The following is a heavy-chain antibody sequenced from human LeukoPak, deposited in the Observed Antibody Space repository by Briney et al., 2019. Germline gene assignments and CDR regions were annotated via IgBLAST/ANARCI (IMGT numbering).Heavy chain of an antibody. J-gene: IGHJ4*02. V-gene: IGHV4-38-2*01. Sequence: SETLSLTCAVSGYSISSGYYWGWSRQPPGKGLEWIGSIYHSGSTYYNPSLKSRVTISVDTSKNQFSLKLSSVTAADTAVYFCARREVAPGFFDYWGQGTLVTVSS. CDR2: IYHSGST. D-gene: IGHD5-24*01. CDR1: GYSISSGYY. CDR3: ARREVAPGFFDY.